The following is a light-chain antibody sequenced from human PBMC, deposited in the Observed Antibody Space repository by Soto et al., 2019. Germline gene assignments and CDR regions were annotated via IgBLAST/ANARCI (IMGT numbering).Light chain of an antibody. CDR3: QQYNNWSLWT. V-gene: IGKV3-15*01. CDR2: GAS. J-gene: IGKJ1*01. Sequence: EILLTQSPATLSVSAGERVTLSCRASQSVSSNLAWYQQKPGQAPRLLIYGASTRGTGIPARFSGSGSGAEYTLTISSLQSEDFAVYYCQQYNNWSLWTFGQGTKVEIK. CDR1: QSVSSN.